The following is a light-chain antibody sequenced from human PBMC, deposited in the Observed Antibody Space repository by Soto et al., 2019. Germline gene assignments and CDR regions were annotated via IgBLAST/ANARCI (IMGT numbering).Light chain of an antibody. CDR1: ESVNNY. CDR3: HQRSNRPPHT. Sequence: VLTQSQATLSLSPGETATVSCRASESVNNYLAWYQQQPGQAPRLLIYDASNRATTIPARFSGSGSGADFTLTIICLEPEGLPVYVGHQRSNRPPHTFVQGTKRQIK. V-gene: IGKV3-11*01. J-gene: IGKJ2*01. CDR2: DAS.